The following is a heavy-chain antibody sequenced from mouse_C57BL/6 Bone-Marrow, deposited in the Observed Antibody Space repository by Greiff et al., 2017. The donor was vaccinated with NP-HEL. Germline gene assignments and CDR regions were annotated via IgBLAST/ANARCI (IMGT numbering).Heavy chain of an antibody. CDR3: ARGEGLLRDY. J-gene: IGHJ2*01. Sequence: EVQLQQSGPELVKPGASVQISCKASGYTFTDYYMNWVKQSHGKSLEWIGDINPNNGGTSYNQKFKGKATFAVDKSSSTAYMELRSLTSEDSEVYYCARGEGLLRDYWGQGTTLTVSS. CDR2: INPNNGGT. D-gene: IGHD1-1*01. V-gene: IGHV1-26*01. CDR1: GYTFTDYY.